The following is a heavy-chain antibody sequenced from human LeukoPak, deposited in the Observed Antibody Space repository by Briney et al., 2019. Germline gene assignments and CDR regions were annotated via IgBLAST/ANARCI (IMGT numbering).Heavy chain of an antibody. V-gene: IGHV1-2*02. Sequence: PRASVKVSCKASGYTFTGYYMHWVRQAPGQGLEWMGWINPNSGDTNYVQKFQGRVTMTRDTSISTAYMELSRLRSDDTAVYYCARGDSHYYYMDVWGRGTTVSVSS. J-gene: IGHJ6*03. CDR3: ARGDSHYYYMDV. D-gene: IGHD3-22*01. CDR2: INPNSGDT. CDR1: GYTFTGYY.